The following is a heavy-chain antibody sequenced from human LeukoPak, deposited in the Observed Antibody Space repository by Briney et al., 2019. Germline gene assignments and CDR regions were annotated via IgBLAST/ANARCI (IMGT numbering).Heavy chain of an antibody. CDR3: ANLVRYYYYMDV. V-gene: IGHV4-39*07. CDR1: GGSISSSNYY. CDR2: IYYTGTT. J-gene: IGHJ6*03. Sequence: SSETLSLTCTVSGGSISSSNYYWGWIRQPPGKGLEWIGTIYYTGTTYYNPSLKSRVTISIDTSENQFSLKLTSVTAADTAVYYCANLVRYYYYMDVWGKGTTVTVSS. D-gene: IGHD2-21*01.